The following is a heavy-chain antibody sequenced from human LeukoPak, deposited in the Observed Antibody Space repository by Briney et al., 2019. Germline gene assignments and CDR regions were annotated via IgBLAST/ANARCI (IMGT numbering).Heavy chain of an antibody. CDR3: ARWVAVARRPLDY. V-gene: IGHV1-2*02. Sequence: ASVKVSCKALGYTFRGNYIHWARQAPGQGLEWMGWINPNSGGTNYAQKFQGRVTMTRDTSVSTAYMELSRLRSDDTAVYYCARWVAVARRPLDYWGQGTLVTVSS. CDR1: GYTFRGNY. D-gene: IGHD6-19*01. CDR2: INPNSGGT. J-gene: IGHJ4*02.